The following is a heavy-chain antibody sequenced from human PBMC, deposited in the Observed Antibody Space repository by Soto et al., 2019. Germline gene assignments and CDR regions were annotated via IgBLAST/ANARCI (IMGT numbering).Heavy chain of an antibody. CDR1: GDPIQKYW. Sequence: SETLSLTCSVSGDPIQKYWWSWIRQPPGKALEWIGYFYYRGDTNYNPSLKSRATVSADMSKNQLFLRLTSVTAADTAVYYCARFPYFYDTSGHGMWFDPWGHGTLVTVSS. CDR2: FYYRGDT. D-gene: IGHD3-22*01. J-gene: IGHJ5*02. V-gene: IGHV4-59*03. CDR3: ARFPYFYDTSGHGMWFDP.